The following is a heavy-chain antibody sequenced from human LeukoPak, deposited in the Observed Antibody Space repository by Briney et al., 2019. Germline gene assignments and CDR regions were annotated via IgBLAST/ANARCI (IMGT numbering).Heavy chain of an antibody. D-gene: IGHD2-2*01. Sequence: GRSLRLSCAASGFTFSNYGMHWVRQAPGQGLEWVAVIWYDGSKKYYADSVKGRFTISRDNSKNTLYLQMNSLRAEDTAVYFCAKQYCSSISCSKYYFDYWGQGTLVTVSS. V-gene: IGHV3-33*06. CDR2: IWYDGSKK. CDR1: GFTFSNYG. J-gene: IGHJ4*02. CDR3: AKQYCSSISCSKYYFDY.